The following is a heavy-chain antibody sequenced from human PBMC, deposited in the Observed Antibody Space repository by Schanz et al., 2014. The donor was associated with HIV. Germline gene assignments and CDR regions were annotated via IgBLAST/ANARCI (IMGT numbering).Heavy chain of an antibody. CDR2: MSPNSDNT. CDR1: GYTFTSYD. V-gene: IGHV1-8*01. J-gene: IGHJ4*02. D-gene: IGHD3-10*01. CDR3: ARSRGSGSYYPPPVY. Sequence: QVQLVQSGAEVKKPGSSVKVSCKASGYTFTSYDIHWVRQATGQGLEWMGWMSPNSDNTAYAQKFQGRLTRTGNPPISSAYRELSSLRSEDTAVYYCARSRGSGSYYPPPVYWGQGTLVTVSS.